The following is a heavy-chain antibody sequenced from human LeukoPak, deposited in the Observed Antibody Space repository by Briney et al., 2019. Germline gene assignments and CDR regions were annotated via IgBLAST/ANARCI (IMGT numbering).Heavy chain of an antibody. CDR1: GFTFSSSS. V-gene: IGHV3-48*02. Sequence: PGGSLRLPCAASGFTFSSSSINWVRQAPGMGLEWVSFISSSSSTIYYADSVKGRFTISRDNARNSLYLQMNSLRDEDTAVYYCARDLGGDKYFVSCGQGALVTVSS. CDR2: ISSSSSTI. J-gene: IGHJ4*02. CDR3: ARDLGGDKYFVS.